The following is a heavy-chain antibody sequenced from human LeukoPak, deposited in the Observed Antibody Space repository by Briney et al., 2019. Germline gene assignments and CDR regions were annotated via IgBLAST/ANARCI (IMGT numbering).Heavy chain of an antibody. CDR3: ARATLLYGSGSYVYFDY. CDR2: INHSGST. Sequence: SETLSLTCAVYGGSFSGYYWSWIRQPPGKGLEWIGEINHSGSTNYNPSLKSRVSISVDTSKNQFSLKLSSVTAADTAVYYCARATLLYGSGSYVYFDYWGQGTLVTVSS. J-gene: IGHJ4*02. V-gene: IGHV4-34*01. D-gene: IGHD3-10*01. CDR1: GGSFSGYY.